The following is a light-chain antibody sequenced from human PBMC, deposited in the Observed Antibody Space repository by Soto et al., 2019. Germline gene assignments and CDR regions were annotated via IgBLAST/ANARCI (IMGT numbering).Light chain of an antibody. CDR1: QNIANDY. Sequence: EVALTQSPGTLSLSPGARATLSCRASQNIANDYLTWYQQKPGQAPRLLIYGASSRATGIPDRFSGSGSGTDFTLTISRLEPEDFAVYYCQQYGSSPVTFGQGTKVDI. CDR2: GAS. CDR3: QQYGSSPVT. V-gene: IGKV3-20*01. J-gene: IGKJ1*01.